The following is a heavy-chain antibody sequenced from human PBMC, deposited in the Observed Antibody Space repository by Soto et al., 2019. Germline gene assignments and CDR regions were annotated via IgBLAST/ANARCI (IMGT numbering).Heavy chain of an antibody. CDR1: GYIFSNYY. CDR3: ASDVGDSGSHWFDP. D-gene: IGHD1-26*01. J-gene: IGHJ5*02. Sequence: ASVKVSCKASGYIFSNYYIHWVRQAPGQGLEWMGIINPSGSSTRYAQKFQGRVTMTRDTSSSTVYMELSSLRFEDTAVYYCASDVGDSGSHWFDPWGQGSLVTVSS. CDR2: INPSGSST. V-gene: IGHV1-46*01.